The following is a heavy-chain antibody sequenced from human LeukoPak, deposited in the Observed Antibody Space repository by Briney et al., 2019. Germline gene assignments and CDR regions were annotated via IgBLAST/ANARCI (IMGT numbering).Heavy chain of an antibody. CDR3: ARGSGYDYFSDY. CDR1: GFTFSGYS. V-gene: IGHV3-48*02. J-gene: IGHJ4*02. CDR2: ISSSSSAI. D-gene: IGHD5-12*01. Sequence: PGGSLRLSCAASGFTFSGYSMNWVRQAPGKGLEWLSYISSSSSAIYYADSVKGRFTISRDNAKNSLYLQMNSLRDEDTAVYYCARGSGYDYFSDYWGPGTLVTVSS.